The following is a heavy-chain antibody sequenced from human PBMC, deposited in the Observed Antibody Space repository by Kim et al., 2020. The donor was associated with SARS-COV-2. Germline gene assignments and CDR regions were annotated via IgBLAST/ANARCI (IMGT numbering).Heavy chain of an antibody. CDR3: TPGYCCGGSDLDQRWFDP. D-gene: IGHD2-15*01. CDR2: IRSRGNSYAT. V-gene: IGHV3-73*01. Sequence: GGSLRLSCAASGFTFSGSAVHWVRQASGKGLEWVGRIRSRGNSYATAYAASVKGRFTICRDDSKNTAYLQMNNLKTEDTAVYYCTPGYCCGGSDLDQRWFDPWGQGSLHTVSS. J-gene: IGHJ5*01. CDR1: GFTFSGSA.